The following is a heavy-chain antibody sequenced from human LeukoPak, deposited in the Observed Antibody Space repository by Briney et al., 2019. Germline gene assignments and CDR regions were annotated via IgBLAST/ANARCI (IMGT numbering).Heavy chain of an antibody. J-gene: IGHJ4*02. Sequence: SRMNSDGSSTSYADSVKGRFTISRDNAKNTLYLQVNSLRAEDTAVYYCARGRYRDGDYVDYWGQGTLVIVSS. D-gene: IGHD5-12*01. CDR2: MNSDGSST. V-gene: IGHV3-74*01. CDR3: ARGRYRDGDYVDY.